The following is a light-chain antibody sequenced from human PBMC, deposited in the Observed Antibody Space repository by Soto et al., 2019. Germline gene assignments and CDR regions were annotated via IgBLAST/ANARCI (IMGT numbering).Light chain of an antibody. CDR3: QQYGSSLGYT. Sequence: EIVLTQSPGTLSLSPGERATLSCRASQSVSSSYLAWYQQKPGQAPRLLIYGASSRATGIPDRFSGSGSGTGFTLTISRLEPEDFAVYYCQQYGSSLGYTFGQGTKLEIK. J-gene: IGKJ2*01. CDR1: QSVSSSY. V-gene: IGKV3-20*01. CDR2: GAS.